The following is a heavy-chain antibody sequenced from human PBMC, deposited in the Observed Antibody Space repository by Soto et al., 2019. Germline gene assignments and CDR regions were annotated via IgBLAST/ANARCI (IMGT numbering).Heavy chain of an antibody. CDR1: SYTFNTYG. Sequence: ASVKVSCKASSYTFNTYGINWVRQAPGQGLEWMGWISAYNGNTNYAQRFQGRVTMTTDSSTSTAYMDLRSLRSDDTAVYYCARDNQHYVMQLAYWGQGTLVTVSS. CDR2: ISAYNGNT. CDR3: ARDNQHYVMQLAY. V-gene: IGHV1-18*01. J-gene: IGHJ4*02. D-gene: IGHD6-13*01.